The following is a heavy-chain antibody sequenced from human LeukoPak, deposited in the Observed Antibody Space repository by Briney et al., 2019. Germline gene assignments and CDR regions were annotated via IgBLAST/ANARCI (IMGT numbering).Heavy chain of an antibody. CDR2: INWNGGST. CDR3: ARDVSGYYDNTYYYYMDV. Sequence: GGSLRLSCAASGFTFDDNGMSWVRQAPGKGLEWVSGINWNGGSTGYADSVKGRFTISRDNAKSSLYLQMNSLRAEDTALYCCARDVSGYYDNTYYYYMDVWGKGTTVTVSS. D-gene: IGHD3-9*01. CDR1: GFTFDDNG. J-gene: IGHJ6*03. V-gene: IGHV3-20*04.